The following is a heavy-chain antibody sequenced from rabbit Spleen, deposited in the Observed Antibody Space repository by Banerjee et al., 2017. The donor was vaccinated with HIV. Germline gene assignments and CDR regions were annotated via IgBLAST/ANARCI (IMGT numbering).Heavy chain of an antibody. V-gene: IGHV1S40*01. D-gene: IGHD4-1*01. Sequence: QSLEESGGGLVQPEGSLTLTCTASGFSFSKNYYMCWVRQAPGKGLEWIACINAVTGKAVYASWAKGRFTISKTSSTTVTLQMTSLTAADTAAYFCARDGYSRGWGIILYYFNLWGQGTLVTVS. J-gene: IGHJ4*01. CDR3: ARDGYSRGWGIILYYFNL. CDR1: GFSFSKNYY. CDR2: INAVTGKA.